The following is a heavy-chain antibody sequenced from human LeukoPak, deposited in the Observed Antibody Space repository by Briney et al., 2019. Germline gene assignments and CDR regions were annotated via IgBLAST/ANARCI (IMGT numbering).Heavy chain of an antibody. J-gene: IGHJ4*02. D-gene: IGHD5-18*01. CDR3: ALVVDTAMGPFDY. Sequence: ASVKVSCKASGYTFTGYYMHWVRQAPGQGLEWMGWINPNSGGTNYAQKSQGRVTMTRDTSISTAYMELSRLRSDDTAVYYCALVVDTAMGPFDYWGQGTLVTVSS. CDR2: INPNSGGT. CDR1: GYTFTGYY. V-gene: IGHV1-2*02.